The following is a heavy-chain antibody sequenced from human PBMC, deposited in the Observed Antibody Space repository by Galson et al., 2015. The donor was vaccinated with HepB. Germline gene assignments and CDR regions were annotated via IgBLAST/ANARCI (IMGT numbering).Heavy chain of an antibody. V-gene: IGHV5-10-1*01. D-gene: IGHD6-19*01. CDR3: AKHVLPYTSGWYGYFDY. CDR1: GYDFTTYW. CDR2: IEPRDSYT. J-gene: IGHJ4*02. Sequence: QSGAEVKKPGESLRISFKASGYDFTTYWISWVRQMPGKGLEWMGRIEPRDSYTNYSPSIQGHVTISVDKSLSTAYLQWSSLKASDTAMYFCAKHVLPYTSGWYGYFDYWGQGTLVTVSS.